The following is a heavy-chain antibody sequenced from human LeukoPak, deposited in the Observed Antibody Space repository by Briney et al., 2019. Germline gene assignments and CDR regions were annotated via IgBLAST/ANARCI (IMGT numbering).Heavy chain of an antibody. CDR2: IKSKTDGGTT. D-gene: IGHD3-9*01. CDR3: TTDQEVDILTGYYNPYYYYYMDV. V-gene: IGHV3-15*01. CDR1: GFTFSNAW. J-gene: IGHJ6*03. Sequence: GGSLRLSCAASGFTFSNAWMSWVRQAPGKGLEWVGRIKSKTDGGTTDYAAPVKGRFTISRDDSKNTLYLQMNSLKTEDTAVYYCTTDQEVDILTGYYNPYYYYYMDVWGKGTTVTISS.